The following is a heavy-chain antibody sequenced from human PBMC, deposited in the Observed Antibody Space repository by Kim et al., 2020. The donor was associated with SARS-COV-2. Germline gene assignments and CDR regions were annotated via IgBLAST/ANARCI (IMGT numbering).Heavy chain of an antibody. CDR1: GFTFSSYG. D-gene: IGHD2-2*01. J-gene: IGHJ6*01. V-gene: IGHV3-30*18. CDR3: AKDQGYCSSSSCYLDYYG. Sequence: GGSLRLSCAASGFTFSSYGMHWVRQAPGKGLEWVAVISYDGSNKYYADSVKGRFTISRDNSKNTLYLQMNSLRAEDTAVYYCAKDQGYCSSSSCYLDYYG. CDR2: ISYDGSNK.